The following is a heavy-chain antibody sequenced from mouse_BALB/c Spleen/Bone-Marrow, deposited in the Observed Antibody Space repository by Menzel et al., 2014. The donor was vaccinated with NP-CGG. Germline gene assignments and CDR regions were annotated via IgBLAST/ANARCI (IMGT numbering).Heavy chain of an antibody. CDR3: ASPIYYDYPLFAY. CDR2: IWAGGST. D-gene: IGHD2-4*01. V-gene: IGHV2-9*02. Sequence: VQLQQSGPGLVAPSQSLSITCTVSGFSLTSYGVHWVRQPPGKGLEWLGVIWAGGSTNYNSALMSRLSVSKDNSKSQVFLKMNSLQTDDTAMCYCASPIYYDYPLFAYWGQGTQVTVSA. CDR1: GFSLTSYG. J-gene: IGHJ3*01.